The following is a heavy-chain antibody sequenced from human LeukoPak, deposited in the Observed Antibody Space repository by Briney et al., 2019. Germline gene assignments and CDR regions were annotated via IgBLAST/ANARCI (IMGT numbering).Heavy chain of an antibody. V-gene: IGHV3-7*01. CDR3: AGGIVVVTALSFDP. D-gene: IGHD2-21*02. J-gene: IGHJ5*02. CDR2: IEYGGTRK. Sequence: PGGSLRLSCAGSGFSFRNYWMTLVRQAPGQGLEWVANIEYGGTRKYYVDSVKGRFTISADDAKNSLYLQMNSLRAEDTAVYYCAGGIVVVTALSFDPWGQGTLVTVSS. CDR1: GFSFRNYW.